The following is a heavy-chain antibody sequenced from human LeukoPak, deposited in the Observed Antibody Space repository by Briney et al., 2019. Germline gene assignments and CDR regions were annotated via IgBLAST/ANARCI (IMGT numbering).Heavy chain of an antibody. J-gene: IGHJ4*02. CDR1: GGTFSSYT. CDR3: AREGGSGSYSVC. D-gene: IGHD3-10*01. CDR2: IIPILGIA. Sequence: SVMVSCKASGGTFSSYTISWVRQAPGQGLEWMGRIIPILGIANYAQKFQGRVTITADKSTSTAYMELSSLRSEDTAVYYCAREGGSGSYSVCWGQGTLVTVSS. V-gene: IGHV1-69*04.